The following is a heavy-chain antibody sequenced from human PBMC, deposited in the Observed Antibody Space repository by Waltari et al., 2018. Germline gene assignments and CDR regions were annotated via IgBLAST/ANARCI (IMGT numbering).Heavy chain of an antibody. CDR3: ARESSVAGLDY. Sequence: EVQLVESGGGLVQPGGSLRLSCAASGFTFSSYSMNWVRQAPGEGLDWVSYISSSSSTIYYADSVKGRFTISRDNAKNSLYLQMNSLRAEDTAVYYCARESSVAGLDYWGQGTLVTVSS. D-gene: IGHD6-19*01. CDR1: GFTFSSYS. J-gene: IGHJ4*02. CDR2: ISSSSSTI. V-gene: IGHV3-48*01.